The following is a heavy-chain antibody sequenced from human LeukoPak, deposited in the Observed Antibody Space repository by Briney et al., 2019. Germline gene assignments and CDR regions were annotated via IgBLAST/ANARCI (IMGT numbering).Heavy chain of an antibody. D-gene: IGHD5-12*01. V-gene: IGHV1-8*01. CDR2: MNPNSGNT. J-gene: IGHJ4*02. CDR1: GYTFTSYD. Sequence: GASVKVSCKASGYTFTSYDINWVRQATGQGLEWMGWMNPNSGNTGYAQKFQGRVTMTRNTSISTAYMELSSLRSEDTAVYYCATLGYSGYDYPYPFDYWGQGTLVTVSS. CDR3: ATLGYSGYDYPYPFDY.